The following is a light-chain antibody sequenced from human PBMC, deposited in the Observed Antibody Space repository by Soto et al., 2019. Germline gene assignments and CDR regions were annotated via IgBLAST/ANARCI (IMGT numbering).Light chain of an antibody. CDR2: GAS. CDR1: ETVAGSY. CDR3: PRYGTSPKT. V-gene: IGKV3-20*01. J-gene: IGKJ1*01. Sequence: EIVLKQSPCTLSLSPGERATLSCRASETVAGSYLAWYQQKPGQAPRLLIHGASTRATGIADRFSGSGSGTDFTLTISRLEPEDFAVYYCPRYGTSPKTSGQVTKVDIK.